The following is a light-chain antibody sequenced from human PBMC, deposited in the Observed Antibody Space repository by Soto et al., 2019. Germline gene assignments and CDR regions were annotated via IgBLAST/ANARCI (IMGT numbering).Light chain of an antibody. CDR1: SSNIGAHYD. CDR2: GNN. CDR3: LLYYGGTQLV. V-gene: IGLV1-40*01. Sequence: QSVLTQPPSVSGAPGQRVTISCTGSSSNIGAHYDVHWYQHLPGTAPKLLVYGNNNRPSGVPDRFSGSKSGTSASLAITGLQAEDEADYYCLLYYGGTQLVFGGGTKLTVL. J-gene: IGLJ3*02.